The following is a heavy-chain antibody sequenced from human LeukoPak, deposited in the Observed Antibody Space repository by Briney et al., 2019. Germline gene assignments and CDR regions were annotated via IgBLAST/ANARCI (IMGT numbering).Heavy chain of an antibody. CDR3: ARDQIIVAAILDYYYGMDV. CDR2: ISYDGSNK. V-gene: IGHV3-30-3*01. CDR1: RFTFSSYR. Sequence: GRSLRLPCAASRFTFSSYRMHWVRQAPGKGLEWVAVISYDGSNKYYADSVKGRFTISRDSSKNTLYLQMNSLRAEDTAVYYCARDQIIVAAILDYYYGMDVWGQGTTVTVSS. D-gene: IGHD5-12*01. J-gene: IGHJ6*02.